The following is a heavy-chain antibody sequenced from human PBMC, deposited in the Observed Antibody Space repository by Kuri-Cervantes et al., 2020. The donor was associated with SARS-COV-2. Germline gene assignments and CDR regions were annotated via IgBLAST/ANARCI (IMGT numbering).Heavy chain of an antibody. D-gene: IGHD3-3*01. CDR3: ARALDGVVTRYYYYYGMDV. CDR1: GFSFRNYG. V-gene: IGHV3-33*01. Sequence: GESLKISCAASGFSFRNYGMHWVRQAPDKGLEWVAGIWYDGSNENYADSVKGRFIVSRDNSKNTLYLQMNSLRAEDTAVYYCARALDGVVTRYYYYYGMDVWGQGTTVTVSS. J-gene: IGHJ6*02. CDR2: IWYDGSNE.